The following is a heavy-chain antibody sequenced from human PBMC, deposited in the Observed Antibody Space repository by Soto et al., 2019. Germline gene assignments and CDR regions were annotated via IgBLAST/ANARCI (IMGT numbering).Heavy chain of an antibody. CDR2: VFSSVSA. Sequence: PSGALPLPCIFSEVYVISYTWSWVRQPANKGLEWIGRVFSSVSATYNPSLKSRVSISMDPPENRTSLKLDSVTAADAGVYFCERDGMTTGDTWGPGTLVTVS. D-gene: IGHD2-21*02. J-gene: IGHJ4*02. V-gene: IGHV4-4*07. CDR3: ERDGMTTGDT. CDR1: EVYVISYT.